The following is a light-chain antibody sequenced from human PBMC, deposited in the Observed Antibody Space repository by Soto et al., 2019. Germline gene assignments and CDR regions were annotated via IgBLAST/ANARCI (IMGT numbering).Light chain of an antibody. Sequence: QSVLTQPASVSGSPGQSITISCTGTSSDIGNYNLVSWYQQHPGRAPKLLISEVTKRPSGVSHRFSGSKSGNTASLTISGLQAEDEVYYYCCSHAQTDTPFVVFGGGTNVTV. CDR2: EVT. CDR3: CSHAQTDTPFVV. J-gene: IGLJ2*01. V-gene: IGLV2-23*02. CDR1: SSDIGNYNL.